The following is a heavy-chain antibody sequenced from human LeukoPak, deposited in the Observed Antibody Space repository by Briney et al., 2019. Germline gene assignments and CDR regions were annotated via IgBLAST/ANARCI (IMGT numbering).Heavy chain of an antibody. J-gene: IGHJ4*02. D-gene: IGHD6-19*01. CDR1: GFTFSSYG. Sequence: GRSLRLSCAASGFTFSSYGMHWVRQAPGKGLEWVAVIWYDGSNKYYADSVKGRFTISRDNSKNTLYLQMNSLRAEDTAVYYCAKSSSGWYDFDYWGQGTLVTVSS. V-gene: IGHV3-33*06. CDR3: AKSSSGWYDFDY. CDR2: IWYDGSNK.